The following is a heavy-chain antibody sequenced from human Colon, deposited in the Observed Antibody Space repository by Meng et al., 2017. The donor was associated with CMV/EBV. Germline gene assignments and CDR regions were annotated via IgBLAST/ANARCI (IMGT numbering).Heavy chain of an antibody. D-gene: IGHD5-24*01. CDR3: ARAPPKERHNYYYGMDV. J-gene: IGHJ6*02. CDR2: TSGSGFASGT. V-gene: IGHV3-23*01. CDR1: GFTFSSYS. Sequence: GGSLRLSCAASGFTFSSYSMSWVRQAPGEGPEWLSTTSGSGFASGTYYADSVKGRFTVSRDNSKNTVYLQMNGLTGEDTAVYYCARAPPKERHNYYYGMDVWGQGTAVTVSS.